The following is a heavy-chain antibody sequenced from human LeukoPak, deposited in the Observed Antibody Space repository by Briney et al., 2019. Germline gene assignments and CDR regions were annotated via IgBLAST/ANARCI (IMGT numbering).Heavy chain of an antibody. Sequence: ASVKVSCKASGYTFTGYYMHWVRQAPGQGLEWMGWINPNSGGTNYAQKFQGRVTMTRDTSISTAYMELSRLRSDDTAVCYCALILGQLIPVVDYWGQGTLVTVSS. CDR1: GYTFTGYY. D-gene: IGHD6-13*01. V-gene: IGHV1-2*02. J-gene: IGHJ4*02. CDR3: ALILGQLIPVVDY. CDR2: INPNSGGT.